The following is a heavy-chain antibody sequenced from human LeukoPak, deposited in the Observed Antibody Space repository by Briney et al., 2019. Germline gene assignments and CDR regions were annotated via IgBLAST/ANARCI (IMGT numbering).Heavy chain of an antibody. CDR2: IIPIFGTA. CDR1: GGTFSSYA. J-gene: IGHJ4*02. D-gene: IGHD2-15*01. Sequence: ASVKVPCKASGGTFSSYAISWVRQAPGQGLEWMGRIIPIFGTANYAQKFQGRVTITADKSTSTAYMELSSLRSEDTAVYYCARVGCSGGRCGMANYFDYWGQGTLVTVSS. V-gene: IGHV1-69*06. CDR3: ARVGCSGGRCGMANYFDY.